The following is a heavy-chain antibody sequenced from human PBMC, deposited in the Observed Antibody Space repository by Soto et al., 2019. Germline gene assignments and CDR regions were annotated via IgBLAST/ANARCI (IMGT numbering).Heavy chain of an antibody. V-gene: IGHV4-4*02. CDR3: ARVPYP. CDR2: IYHSGST. Sequence: SETLSLTCAVSGGSISSSNWWSWIRQPPGKGLEWIAYIYHSGSTYYNPSLKSRVTISVDRSKNQFSLKLSSMTAADTAVYYCARVPYPWGQGTLVTVSS. J-gene: IGHJ5*02. CDR1: GGSISSSNW.